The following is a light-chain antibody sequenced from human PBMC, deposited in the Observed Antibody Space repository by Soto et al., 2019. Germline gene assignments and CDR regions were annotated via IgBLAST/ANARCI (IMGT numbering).Light chain of an antibody. Sequence: QSALTQPASVSGSPGQSITISCTGTSGDVGGYNSVSWYQQHPGKAPKLMIYDVDNRPSGVSNRFSGSKSGNTASLTISGLQAEDEADYYCSSNTIFISYVFGTGTKLTVL. CDR2: DVD. J-gene: IGLJ1*01. CDR1: SGDVGGYNS. CDR3: SSNTIFISYV. V-gene: IGLV2-14*01.